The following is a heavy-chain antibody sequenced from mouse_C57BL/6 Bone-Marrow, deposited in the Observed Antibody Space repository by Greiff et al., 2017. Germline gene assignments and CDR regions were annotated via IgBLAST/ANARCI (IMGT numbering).Heavy chain of an antibody. CDR2: ISSGSSTI. Sequence: EVMLVESGGGLVKPGGSLKLSCAASGFTFSDYGMHWVRQAPEKGLEWVAYISSGSSTIYYADTVKGRFTISRDNAKNTLFLQMTSLRSEDTAMYYCARGDYYGSSGVAYWGQGTLVTVSA. CDR1: GFTFSDYG. V-gene: IGHV5-17*01. J-gene: IGHJ3*01. CDR3: ARGDYYGSSGVAY. D-gene: IGHD1-1*01.